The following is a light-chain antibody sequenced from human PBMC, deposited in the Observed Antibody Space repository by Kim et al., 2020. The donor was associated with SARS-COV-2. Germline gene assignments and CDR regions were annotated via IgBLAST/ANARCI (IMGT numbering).Light chain of an antibody. CDR1: QSISSY. Sequence: TSVGDRYTITCRASQSISSYLNWYQQKPGKAPKHLIYAASSLQSGGPSRFSGSGSGTDFTLTISSLQPEDFATYYCQQSYSTPRTFGQGTKVDIK. J-gene: IGKJ1*01. CDR3: QQSYSTPRT. V-gene: IGKV1-39*01. CDR2: AAS.